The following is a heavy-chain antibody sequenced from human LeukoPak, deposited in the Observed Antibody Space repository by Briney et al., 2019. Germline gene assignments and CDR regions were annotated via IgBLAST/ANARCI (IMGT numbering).Heavy chain of an antibody. CDR1: GFTFSSQW. Sequence: GGSLRLSCAASGFTFSSQWMSWVRQAPGKGLEWVANIKQDGNEKYYMDSVKGRFTISRDNAKNSLDLQMNSLRAEDTAVYYCARGSPTRNYGVKGHFDYWGQGTLVTVSS. D-gene: IGHD4-23*01. CDR2: IKQDGNEK. V-gene: IGHV3-7*01. J-gene: IGHJ4*02. CDR3: ARGSPTRNYGVKGHFDY.